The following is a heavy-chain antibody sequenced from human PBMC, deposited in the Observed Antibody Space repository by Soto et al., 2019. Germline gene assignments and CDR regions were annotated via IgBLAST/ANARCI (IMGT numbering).Heavy chain of an antibody. CDR2: IIPIFGTA. CDR3: ARDGSRDYYDSSGYYLDWSWFDP. V-gene: IGHV1-69*01. CDR1: GGTFSSYA. Sequence: QVPLVQSGAEVKKPGSSVKVSCKASGGTFSSYAISWVRQAPGQGLEWMGGIIPIFGTANYAQKFQGRVTITADESTSTAYMELSSLRSEDTAVYYCARDGSRDYYDSSGYYLDWSWFDPWGQGTLVTVSS. D-gene: IGHD3-22*01. J-gene: IGHJ5*02.